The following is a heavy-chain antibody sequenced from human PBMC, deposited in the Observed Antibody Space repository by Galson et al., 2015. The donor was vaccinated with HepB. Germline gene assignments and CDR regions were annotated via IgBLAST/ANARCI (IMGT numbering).Heavy chain of an antibody. D-gene: IGHD3-16*01. J-gene: IGHJ4*02. V-gene: IGHV3-23*01. CDR2: ITHTGNT. CDR1: GFTFSNYG. CDR3: AKDVPNSYGWLHIDPIDY. Sequence: LRLSCAVSGFTFSNYGMNWFRQAPGKGLEGGSLITHTGNTVYADSVKGRFTISRDNSKNTLYLQMNSLRVEDTAVYYCAKDVPNSYGWLHIDPIDYWGQGTPVTVSS.